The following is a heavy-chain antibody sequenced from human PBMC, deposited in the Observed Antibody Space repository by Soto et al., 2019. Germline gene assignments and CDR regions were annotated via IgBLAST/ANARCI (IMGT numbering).Heavy chain of an antibody. CDR1: GFTFSSYA. V-gene: IGHV3-23*01. CDR2: ISGSGGST. Sequence: GGSLRLSCAASGFTFSSYAMSWVRQAPGKGLEWVSAISGSGGSTYYADSVKGRFTISRDNSKNTLYLQMNSLRAEDTAVYYCASINIVVVPAAMFREDVWGQWTTVTVSS. J-gene: IGHJ6*02. CDR3: ASINIVVVPAAMFREDV. D-gene: IGHD2-2*01.